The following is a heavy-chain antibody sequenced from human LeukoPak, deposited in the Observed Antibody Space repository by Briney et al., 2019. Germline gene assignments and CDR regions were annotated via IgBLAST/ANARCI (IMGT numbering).Heavy chain of an antibody. CDR1: GFSVNDNY. V-gene: IGHV3-53*01. Sequence: GGSLRLSCAVSGFSVNDNYMSWVRQAPGKGLQWVSVMFPDGRTYYADSVKGRFTISRDPARNTLLLQMHSLRADDTAVHYCARTNPVYGDYDYWGQGTLVTVSS. CDR2: MFPDGRT. D-gene: IGHD4-17*01. J-gene: IGHJ4*02. CDR3: ARTNPVYGDYDY.